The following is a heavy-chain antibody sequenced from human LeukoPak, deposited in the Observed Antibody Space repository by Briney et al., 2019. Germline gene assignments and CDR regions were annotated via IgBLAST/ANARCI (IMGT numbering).Heavy chain of an antibody. CDR2: VRYDGNDK. J-gene: IGHJ4*02. Sequence: GGSLRLSCVASGFTFSNYGMHWVRQAPGKGLEWVAFVRYDGNDKNYADSVEGRFTISRDDSKNTLFLQMNSLRPADTAIYYCANNMGLKSAPSRPHYWGQGTLVTVSS. CDR1: GFTFSNYG. V-gene: IGHV3-30*02. D-gene: IGHD3-3*01. CDR3: ANNMGLKSAPSRPHY.